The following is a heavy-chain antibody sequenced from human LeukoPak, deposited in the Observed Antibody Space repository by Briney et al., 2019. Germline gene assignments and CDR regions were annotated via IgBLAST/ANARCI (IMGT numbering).Heavy chain of an antibody. CDR1: GFTFSSYA. Sequence: PGGSLRLSCAASGFTFSSYAMHWVRQAPGKGLEWVAVISYDGSNKYYADSVKGRFTISRDNSKNTLYLQMNSPRAEDTAVYYCARGKVDYYDSSGYYVWGQGTLVTVSS. V-gene: IGHV3-30-3*01. CDR2: ISYDGSNK. CDR3: ARGKVDYYDSSGYYV. J-gene: IGHJ4*02. D-gene: IGHD3-22*01.